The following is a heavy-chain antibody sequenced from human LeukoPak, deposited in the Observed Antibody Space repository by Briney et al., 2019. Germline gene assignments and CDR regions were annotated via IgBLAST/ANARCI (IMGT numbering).Heavy chain of an antibody. CDR1: GGSIGGSGLY. D-gene: IGHD3-3*01. Sequence: SETLSLTCSVSGGSIGGSGLYWSWFRQFPTKGLEYIGYIYYSGSTDYNPSLKSRVTISVDTSKNQFSLKLASASAADTAVYYCARESLGVETTPEWGPGTLVTVSS. CDR2: IYYSGST. J-gene: IGHJ4*02. V-gene: IGHV4-31*03. CDR3: ARESLGVETTPE.